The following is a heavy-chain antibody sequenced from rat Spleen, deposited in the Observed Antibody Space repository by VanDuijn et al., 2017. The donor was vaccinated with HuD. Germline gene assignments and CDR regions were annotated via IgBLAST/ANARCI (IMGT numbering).Heavy chain of an antibody. CDR2: IWGDGNS. J-gene: IGHJ2*01. CDR1: GFIFSDHY. CDR3: ARADIASISSDGI. V-gene: IGHV2-13*01. D-gene: IGHD1-2*01. Sequence: VQLVESNGGLVEPGRSLKLSCAASGFIFSDHYVAWVRQPPGKGLDWMGVIWGDGNSNFNSALKSRLSISRDTSKSQVYLKVNSLQTGDTATYYCARADIASISSDGIWGQGVMVTVSS.